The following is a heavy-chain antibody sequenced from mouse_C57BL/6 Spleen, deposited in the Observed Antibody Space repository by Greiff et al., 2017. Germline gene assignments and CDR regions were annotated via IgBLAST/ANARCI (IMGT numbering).Heavy chain of an antibody. Sequence: VQPQQSGTVLARPGASVKMSCKTSGYTFTSYWMHWVKQRPGQGLEWIGAIYPGNSDTSYNQKFKGKAKLTAVTSASTAYMELSSLTNEDSAVYCCTYSGDYDHWYFDVWGTGTTVTVSS. CDR2: IYPGNSDT. CDR3: TYSGDYDHWYFDV. D-gene: IGHD2-4*01. J-gene: IGHJ1*03. V-gene: IGHV1-5*01. CDR1: GYTFTSYW.